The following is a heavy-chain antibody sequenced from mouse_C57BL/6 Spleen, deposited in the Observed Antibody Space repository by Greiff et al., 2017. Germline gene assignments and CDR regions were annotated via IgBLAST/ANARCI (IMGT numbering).Heavy chain of an antibody. CDR2: IDPSDSYT. V-gene: IGHV1-50*01. CDR1: GYTFTSYW. CDR3: ARTGNIYDYLCFDV. J-gene: IGHJ1*03. D-gene: IGHD2-4*01. Sequence: QVQLQQPGAELVKPGASVKLSCKASGYTFTSYWMQWVKQRPGQGLEWIGEIDPSDSYTNYNQKFKGKATLTVDTSSSTAYMQLSSLTSEDSAVYYCARTGNIYDYLCFDVWGTGTTVTVSS.